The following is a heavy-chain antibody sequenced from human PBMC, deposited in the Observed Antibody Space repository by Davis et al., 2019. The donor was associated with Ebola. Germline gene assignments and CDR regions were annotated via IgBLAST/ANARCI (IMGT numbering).Heavy chain of an antibody. CDR3: AREYNKWEVRFEY. Sequence: PAASLRLSCAGSGFRFRDYGMHWVRQTPGKGLEWVAVIWYDGSNKYYADSVKGRFTISRDNAKNSLYLQMNSLRDEDTAVYYCAREYNKWEVRFEYWGQGTLVTVSS. J-gene: IGHJ4*02. D-gene: IGHD1-26*01. V-gene: IGHV3-33*08. CDR2: IWYDGSNK. CDR1: GFRFRDYG.